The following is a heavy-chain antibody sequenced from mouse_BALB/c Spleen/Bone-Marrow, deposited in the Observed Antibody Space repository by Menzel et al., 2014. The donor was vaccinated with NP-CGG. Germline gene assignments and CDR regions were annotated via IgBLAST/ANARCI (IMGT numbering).Heavy chain of an antibody. V-gene: IGHV4-1*02. CDR3: ARPLYDGYYVWFAY. CDR1: GFDISRYW. Sequence: EVKLMESGGGLVQPGGSLKLSCAASGFDISRYWMSWVRQAPGKGLEWIGEINPDSSTINYTPSLKDKFIISRDNAKNTLYLQMSKVRSEDTALYYCARPLYDGYYVWFAYWGQGTLVSVSA. J-gene: IGHJ3*01. D-gene: IGHD2-3*01. CDR2: INPDSSTI.